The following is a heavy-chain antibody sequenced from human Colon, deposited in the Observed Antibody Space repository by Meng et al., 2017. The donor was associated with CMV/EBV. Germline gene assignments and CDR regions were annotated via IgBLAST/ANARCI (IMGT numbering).Heavy chain of an antibody. CDR1: GFSFRSYS. CDR3: ADIGLAFGMDV. Sequence: GGSLRLSCAGSGFSFRSYSMIWVRQAPGKGLECVSSISSGSDYIYYADSVKGRFTISRDNAKNSLYLQMNSLKTEDTAVYYCADIGLAFGMDVWGRGTTVTVSS. J-gene: IGHJ6*02. CDR2: ISSGSDYI. V-gene: IGHV3-21*04. D-gene: IGHD3/OR15-3a*01.